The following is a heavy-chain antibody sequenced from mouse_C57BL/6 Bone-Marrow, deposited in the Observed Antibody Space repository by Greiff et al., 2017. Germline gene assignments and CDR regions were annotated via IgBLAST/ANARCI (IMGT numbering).Heavy chain of an antibody. D-gene: IGHD2-3*01. CDR3: GRTYDGYLTCAY. CDR2: IYPGDGDT. V-gene: IGHV1-80*01. CDR1: GYAFSSYW. J-gene: IGHJ3*01. Sequence: VQLQQSGAELVKPGASVKISCKASGYAFSSYWMNWVKQRPGKGLEWIGQIYPGDGDTNYNGKFKGQATLPADNSSSTAYMQLSSLTSEDSAVYFGGRTYDGYLTCAYWGQGTLVTVSA.